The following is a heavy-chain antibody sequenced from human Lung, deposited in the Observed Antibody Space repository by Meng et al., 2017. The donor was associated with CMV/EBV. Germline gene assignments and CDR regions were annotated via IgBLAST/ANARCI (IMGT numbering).Heavy chain of an antibody. J-gene: IGHJ4*02. Sequence: VTVSCKASGYPFGRYGISWVRQAPGQGLEWMGWINPNSGGTNSAQKFQGRVTMTKDTSISTAYMELSRLRYDDTAVYYCARGGKMDYWGQGTLVTVSS. CDR2: INPNSGGT. CDR3: ARGGKMDY. D-gene: IGHD4-23*01. V-gene: IGHV1-2*02. CDR1: GYPFGRYG.